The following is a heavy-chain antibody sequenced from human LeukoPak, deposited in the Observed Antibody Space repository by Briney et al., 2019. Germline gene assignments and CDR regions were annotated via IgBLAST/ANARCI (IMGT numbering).Heavy chain of an antibody. Sequence: ASVKVSCKASGCTFISYAISWARQAPGQGLEWMGGIIPIFGTLNYEQKFQGRVTITADKSTSTAYMELSSLRSEDTAVYYCARDGRYFDWSPTYYYYYYMDVWGKGTTVTVSS. D-gene: IGHD3-9*01. CDR1: GCTFISYA. CDR3: ARDGRYFDWSPTYYYYYYMDV. CDR2: IIPIFGTL. J-gene: IGHJ6*03. V-gene: IGHV1-69*06.